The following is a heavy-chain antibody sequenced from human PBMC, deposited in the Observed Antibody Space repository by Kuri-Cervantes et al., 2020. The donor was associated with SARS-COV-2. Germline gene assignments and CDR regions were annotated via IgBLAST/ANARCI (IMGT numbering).Heavy chain of an antibody. Sequence: GESLKISCKGSGYSFTNYWIAWVRQMPGKGLEWMGIIYPGDSDTKHSPSFQGQVTISADKSISTAFLQWSSLKASDTAMYYCARRAYGEQVDYYYMDVWGKGTTVTVSS. CDR1: GYSFTNYW. CDR3: ARRAYGEQVDYYYMDV. J-gene: IGHJ6*03. CDR2: IYPGDSDT. V-gene: IGHV5-51*01. D-gene: IGHD4-17*01.